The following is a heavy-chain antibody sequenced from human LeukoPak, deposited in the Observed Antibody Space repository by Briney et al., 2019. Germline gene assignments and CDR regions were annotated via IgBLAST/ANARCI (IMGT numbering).Heavy chain of an antibody. CDR2: IYDSGST. V-gene: IGHV4-59*01. Sequence: PSETLSLTCTVSGGSISSYYWSWIRQPPGKGLEWIGYIYDSGSTNYNPSLKSRVTISLDTSKNQFSLKLSFVTAADTAVYYCARVPRYYYYMDVWGKGTTVTVSS. CDR3: ARVPRYYYYMDV. CDR1: GGSISSYY. J-gene: IGHJ6*03.